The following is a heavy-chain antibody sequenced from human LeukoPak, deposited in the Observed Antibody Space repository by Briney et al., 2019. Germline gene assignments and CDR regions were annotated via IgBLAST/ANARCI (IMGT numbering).Heavy chain of an antibody. D-gene: IGHD3/OR15-3a*01. J-gene: IGHJ4*02. V-gene: IGHV3-66*01. CDR3: ARWSADYKGAFDY. CDR2: IYSGGCT. CDR1: GITVSSNY. Sequence: PGGSLRLSCAASGITVSSNYMTWVRQVPGKGLEWVSIIYSGGCTYYADSVKGGFTISRDNSENTLFLQMNSLRAEDTAVYYCARWSADYKGAFDYWGQGTLVTVSS.